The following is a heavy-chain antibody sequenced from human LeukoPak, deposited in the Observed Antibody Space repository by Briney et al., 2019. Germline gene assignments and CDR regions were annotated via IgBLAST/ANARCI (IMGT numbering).Heavy chain of an antibody. V-gene: IGHV4-34*01. CDR3: ARGGGRAKAFYFDY. Sequence: PSETLSLTCAVYGGSFSGYYWSWIRQPPGKGVEWIGEIYNNGITNYHPSLKSRVAMSVDTTRKRFSLRLTSESAADTGVYYCARGGGRAKAFYFDYWGQGALVTVSS. CDR1: GGSFSGYY. CDR2: IYNNGIT. D-gene: IGHD6-25*01. J-gene: IGHJ4*02.